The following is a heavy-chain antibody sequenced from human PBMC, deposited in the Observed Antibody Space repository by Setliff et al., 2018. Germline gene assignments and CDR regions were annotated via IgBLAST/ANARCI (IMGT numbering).Heavy chain of an antibody. CDR1: GGTFSSYG. CDR3: AREGVDTRSSTDYRYYMDV. CDR2: TIPIVGST. Sequence: WASVKVSCKASGGTFSSYGISWVRQAPGQGLEWMGGTIPIVGSTNYAQKFQDRVTIITDESTSTAYMELRSLRTEDTAVYYCAREGVDTRSSTDYRYYMDVWGKGTTVTVSS. D-gene: IGHD5-18*01. V-gene: IGHV1-69*05. J-gene: IGHJ6*03.